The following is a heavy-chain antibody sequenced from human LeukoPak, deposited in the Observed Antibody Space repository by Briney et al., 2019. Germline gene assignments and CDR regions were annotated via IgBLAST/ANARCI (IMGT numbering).Heavy chain of an antibody. V-gene: IGHV3-20*04. J-gene: IGHJ6*03. D-gene: IGHD3-10*01. CDR2: INWNGGST. CDR1: GFIFDDYG. CDR3: ASGITMVRGVIHLPYHYMDV. Sequence: PGGSLRLSCAASGFIFDDYGMSWVRQAPGKGLEWVSGINWNGGSTGYADSVKGRFTISRDNAKNSLYLQMNSLRAEDTALYYCASGITMVRGVIHLPYHYMDVWGKGTTVTVSS.